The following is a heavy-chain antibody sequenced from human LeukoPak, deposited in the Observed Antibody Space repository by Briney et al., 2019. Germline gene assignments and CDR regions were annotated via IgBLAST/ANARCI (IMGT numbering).Heavy chain of an antibody. J-gene: IGHJ4*02. Sequence: SETLSLTCAVYGGSFSGYYWTWIRQPPGKGPEWIGEINHSGGTNYNPSLKSRVTISEDTSKNQFSLKLSSVTAADTAVYYCARGPSTHYYESIGYYYFDYWGLGTLVTVSS. V-gene: IGHV4-34*01. CDR1: GGSFSGYY. CDR2: INHSGGT. D-gene: IGHD3-22*01. CDR3: ARGPSTHYYESIGYYYFDY.